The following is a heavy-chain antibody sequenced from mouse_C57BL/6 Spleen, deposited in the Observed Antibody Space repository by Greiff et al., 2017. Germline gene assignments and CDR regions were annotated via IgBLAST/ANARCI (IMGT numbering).Heavy chain of an antibody. Sequence: EVQLVESGGGLVQPGGSMKLSCVASGFTFSNYWMNWVRQSPEKGLEWVAQIRLKSDNYATHYAESVKGRFTISRDDSKSSVYLQMNNLRAEDTGIYYCTAITTDWYFDVWGTGTTVTVSS. V-gene: IGHV6-3*01. J-gene: IGHJ1*03. D-gene: IGHD1-1*01. CDR2: IRLKSDNYAT. CDR3: TAITTDWYFDV. CDR1: GFTFSNYW.